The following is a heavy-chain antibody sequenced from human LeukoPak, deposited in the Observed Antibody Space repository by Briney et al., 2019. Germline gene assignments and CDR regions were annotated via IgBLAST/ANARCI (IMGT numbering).Heavy chain of an antibody. CDR2: IIPIFGTA. CDR1: GGTFSSYA. V-gene: IGHV1-69*13. CDR3: ARFVEEAAADHFDY. Sequence: SVKVSCKASGGTFSSYAISWVRQAPGQGLEWMGGIIPIFGTANYAQKFQGRVTITADESTSTAYMELRSLRSEDTAVYYCARFVEEAAADHFDYWGQGTLVTVSS. D-gene: IGHD6-13*01. J-gene: IGHJ4*02.